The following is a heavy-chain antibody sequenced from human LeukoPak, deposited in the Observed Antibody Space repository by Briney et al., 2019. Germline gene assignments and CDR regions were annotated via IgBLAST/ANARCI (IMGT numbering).Heavy chain of an antibody. D-gene: IGHD3-3*01. Sequence: SQTLSLTCAISGDSVSGDSPAWNWIRQSPSRGLEWLGRTYYRSKWYYDYAGSVKSRIVINPDTSKNQFSLQLNSVTPDDTAVYYCARDWRGYYLDYWGQGTLVTVSS. CDR3: ARDWRGYYLDY. CDR1: GDSVSGDSPA. V-gene: IGHV6-1*01. CDR2: TYYRSKWYY. J-gene: IGHJ4*02.